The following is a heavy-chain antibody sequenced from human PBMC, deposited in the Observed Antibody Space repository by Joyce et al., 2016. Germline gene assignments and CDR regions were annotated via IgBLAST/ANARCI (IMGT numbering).Heavy chain of an antibody. CDR3: ARDLSLGIAPASNWFDS. D-gene: IGHD2-2*01. V-gene: IGHV3-33*01. CDR1: G. CDR2: KWHDGSDE. J-gene: IGHJ5*01. Sequence: GMHGVRQAPGKGLEWVAVKWHDGSDEDYADSVKGRFTIARDNSENMLYLQMNSLGPADTAVYYCARDLSLGIAPASNWFDSWGQGTLVTVSS.